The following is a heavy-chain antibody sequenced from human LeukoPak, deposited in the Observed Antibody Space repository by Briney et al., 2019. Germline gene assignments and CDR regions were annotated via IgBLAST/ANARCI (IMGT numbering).Heavy chain of an antibody. CDR3: ARDGAGGDYSYYYMDV. CDR1: GGSISSGSYY. V-gene: IGHV4-61*02. CDR2: IYTSGST. Sequence: SETLSLTCSVSGGSISSGSYYWSWIRQPAGKGLEWIGRIYTSGSTNYNPSLKSRVTISVDTSKNQFSLKLSSVTAADTAVYYCARDGAGGDYSYYYMDVWGKGTTVTISS. J-gene: IGHJ6*03. D-gene: IGHD3-16*01.